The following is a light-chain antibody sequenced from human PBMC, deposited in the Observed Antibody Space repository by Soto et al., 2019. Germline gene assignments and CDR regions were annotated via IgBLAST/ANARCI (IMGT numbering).Light chain of an antibody. CDR3: QQSNNWPMT. CDR2: GAS. CDR1: QSVRSN. J-gene: IGKJ1*01. V-gene: IGKV3-15*01. Sequence: EIVMTQSPATLSVSPGERATLSCRASQSVRSNLAWYQQKPGQAPRLLICGASTRATGIPARFSGSGSGTEFTLTISSLQSEDFAVYYCQQSNNWPMTFGQGTKVEIK.